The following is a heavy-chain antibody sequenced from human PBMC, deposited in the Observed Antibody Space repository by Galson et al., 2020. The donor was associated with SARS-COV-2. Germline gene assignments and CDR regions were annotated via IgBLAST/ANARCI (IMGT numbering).Heavy chain of an antibody. CDR2: ISYDGSNK. CDR1: GFTFSSYA. D-gene: IGHD3-3*01. J-gene: IGHJ6*02. Sequence: TGGSLRLSCAASGFTFSSYAMHWVRQAPGKGLEWVAVISYDGSNKYYADSVKGRFTISRDNSKNTLYLQMNSLRAEDTAVYYCAKDRVPWGLRITIFGVVSTPGMDVWGQGTTVTVSS. V-gene: IGHV3-30*04. CDR3: AKDRVPWGLRITIFGVVSTPGMDV.